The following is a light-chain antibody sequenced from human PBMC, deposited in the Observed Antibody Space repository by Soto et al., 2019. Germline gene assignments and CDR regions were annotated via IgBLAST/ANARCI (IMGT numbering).Light chain of an antibody. J-gene: IGKJ3*01. CDR1: QDISNY. Sequence: DLQMTQSPSSLSASVGDRVTITCQASQDISNYLNWHQQKPGKAPKLLIYDASNLETGVPSRFSGSGSGTDFTFTISSLQPEDIATYYCQQYDNLPGFTFGPGTKVDIK. CDR3: QQYDNLPGFT. CDR2: DAS. V-gene: IGKV1-33*01.